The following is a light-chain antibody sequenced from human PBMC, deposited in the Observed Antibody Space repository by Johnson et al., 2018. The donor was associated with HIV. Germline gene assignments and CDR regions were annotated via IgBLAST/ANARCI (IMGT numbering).Light chain of an antibody. J-gene: IGLJ1*01. CDR2: DNN. CDR3: GTWDSSLSAHYV. V-gene: IGLV1-51*01. Sequence: QSVLTQPPSVSAAPGQKVTISCSASSSNIVNIYISWYQHLPGTAHKLLIYDNNKRPSGIPDRFSGSKSGTSATLGITGLQTGEEADYYCGTWDSSLSAHYVFGTGTKVTVL. CDR1: SSNIVNIY.